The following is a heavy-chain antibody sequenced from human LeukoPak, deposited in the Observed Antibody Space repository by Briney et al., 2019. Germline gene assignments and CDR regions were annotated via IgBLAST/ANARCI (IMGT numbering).Heavy chain of an antibody. D-gene: IGHD3-22*01. CDR3: ARDLLNYYDSSGSFDY. CDR1: GFTFSTYE. J-gene: IGHJ4*02. Sequence: GGSLRLSCAASGFTFSTYEMNWVRQAPGKGLEWVSYISSTSTTIYYADSVKGRFTISRDNAKNSLYLQMNSLRAEDTAVYYCARDLLNYYDSSGSFDYWGQGNLVTVPS. CDR2: ISSTSTTI. V-gene: IGHV3-48*03.